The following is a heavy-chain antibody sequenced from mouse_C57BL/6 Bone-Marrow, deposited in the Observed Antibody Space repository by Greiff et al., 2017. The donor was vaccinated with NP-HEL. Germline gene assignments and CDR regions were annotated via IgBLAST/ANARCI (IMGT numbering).Heavy chain of an antibody. J-gene: IGHJ2*01. CDR2: ISSGGSYT. CDR3: ARRNYYGSSLAY. Sequence: VQLKESGGDLVKPGGSLKLSCAASGFTFSSYGMSWVRQTPDKRLEWVATISSGGSYTYYPDSVKGRFTISRDNAKNTLYLQMSSLKSEDTAMYYCARRNYYGSSLAYWGQGTTLTVSS. CDR1: GFTFSSYG. V-gene: IGHV5-6*01. D-gene: IGHD1-1*01.